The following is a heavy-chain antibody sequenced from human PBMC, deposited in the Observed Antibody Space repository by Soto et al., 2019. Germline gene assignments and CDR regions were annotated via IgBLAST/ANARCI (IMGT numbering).Heavy chain of an antibody. Sequence: SETLSLTCTVSGGSINSGNYYWSWIRQHPGKGLEWIGYIYYSGSTYYNPSLKSRLTISVDTSKNQFSLRLNSVTAADTAVYYCGREGGRGEGYNAVNSWGQGALVTVSS. D-gene: IGHD2-2*02. V-gene: IGHV4-31*03. CDR3: GREGGRGEGYNAVNS. J-gene: IGHJ4*02. CDR1: GGSINSGNYY. CDR2: IYYSGST.